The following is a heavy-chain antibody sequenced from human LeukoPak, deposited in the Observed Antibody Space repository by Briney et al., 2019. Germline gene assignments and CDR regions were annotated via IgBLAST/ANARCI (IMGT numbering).Heavy chain of an antibody. V-gene: IGHV4-34*01. CDR2: INHSGST. CDR3: AIAGYYYSGIDY. CDR1: GGSFSGYY. J-gene: IGHJ4*02. D-gene: IGHD3-22*01. Sequence: PSETLSLTCAVYGGSFSGYYWSWIRQPPGKGLEWIGEINHSGSTNYNPSLKSRVTISVDTSKNQFSLKLSSVTAADTAVYYCAIAGYYYSGIDYWGQGTLVTVSS.